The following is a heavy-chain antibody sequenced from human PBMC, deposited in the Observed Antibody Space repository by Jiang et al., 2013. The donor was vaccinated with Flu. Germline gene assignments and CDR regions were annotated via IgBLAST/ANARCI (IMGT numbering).Heavy chain of an antibody. D-gene: IGHD3-22*01. CDR3: AGSMIVVVISLGAFDI. Sequence: PGLVKPSQTLSLTCTVSGGSISSGDYYWSWIRQPPGKGLEWIGYIYYSGSTYYNPSLKSRVTISVDTSKNQFSLKLSSVTAADTAVYYCAGSMIVVVISLGAFDIWGQGTMVTVSS. V-gene: IGHV4-30-4*08. CDR1: GGSISSGDYY. J-gene: IGHJ3*02. CDR2: IYYSGST.